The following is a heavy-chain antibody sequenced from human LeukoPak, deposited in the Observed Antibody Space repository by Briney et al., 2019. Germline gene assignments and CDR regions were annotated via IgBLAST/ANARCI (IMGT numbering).Heavy chain of an antibody. CDR1: GFTFSDYY. D-gene: IGHD6-13*01. CDR3: ARDSDSSSWYDRDYYYYYGMDV. V-gene: IGHV3-11*06. CDR2: ISSSSSYT. J-gene: IGHJ6*04. Sequence: PGGSLRLSCAASGFTFSDYYMSWIRQAPGKGLEWVSYISSSSSYTNYADSVKGRFTISRDNAKNSLYLQMNSPRAEDTAVYYCARDSDSSSWYDRDYYYYYGMDVWGKGTTVTVSS.